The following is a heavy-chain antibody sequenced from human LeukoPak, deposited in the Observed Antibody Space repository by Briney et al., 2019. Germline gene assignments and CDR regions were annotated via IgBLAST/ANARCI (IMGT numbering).Heavy chain of an antibody. D-gene: IGHD3-10*01. Sequence: SETLSLTCTVSGGSISSSSYYWGWIRQPPGKGLEWIGSFYYSGSTYYNPSLKSRVTMSVDTSKNQFSMKLSSVTAADTAVYYCASQDPNYYGSGSYDYWGQGTLVTVSS. J-gene: IGHJ4*02. CDR3: ASQDPNYYGSGSYDY. CDR1: GGSISSSSYY. CDR2: FYYSGST. V-gene: IGHV4-39*07.